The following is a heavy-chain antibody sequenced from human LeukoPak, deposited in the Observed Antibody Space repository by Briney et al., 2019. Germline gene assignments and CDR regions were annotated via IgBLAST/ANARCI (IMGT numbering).Heavy chain of an antibody. J-gene: IGHJ3*02. Sequence: SETLSLTCTVSGGSISSSSYYWGWIRQPPGKGLEWIGSIYHSGSTYYNPSLKSRVTISVDTSKNQFSLKLSSVTAADTAVYYCARDQPYSITGTTWYAFDIWGQGTMVTVSS. D-gene: IGHD1-20*01. CDR3: ARDQPYSITGTTWYAFDI. V-gene: IGHV4-39*07. CDR2: IYHSGST. CDR1: GGSISSSSYY.